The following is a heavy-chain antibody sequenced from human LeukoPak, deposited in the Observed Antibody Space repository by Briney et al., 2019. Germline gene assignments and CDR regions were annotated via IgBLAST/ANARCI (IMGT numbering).Heavy chain of an antibody. CDR1: GLTFSSYE. D-gene: IGHD5-12*01. CDR2: ISSSGDTI. CDR3: ARDVGKSGYGDY. Sequence: PGGSLRLSCAASGLTFSSYEMNWVRQAPGKGPQWVSYISSSGDTIYYADSVKGRFTTSRDNAKNSLYLQMNSLRAEDTAVYYCARDVGKSGYGDYWGQGTLVTVSS. V-gene: IGHV3-48*03. J-gene: IGHJ4*02.